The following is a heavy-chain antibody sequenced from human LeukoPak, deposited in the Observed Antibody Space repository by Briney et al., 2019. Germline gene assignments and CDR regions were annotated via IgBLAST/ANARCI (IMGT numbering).Heavy chain of an antibody. Sequence: SETLSLTCTVSGGSISSSSYYWGWIRQPPGKGLEWIGSIYYSGSTYYNPSLKSRVTISVDTSKNQFSLKLSSVTAADTAVYYCARVVAATDYYYGMDVWGQGTTVTVSS. V-gene: IGHV4-39*07. CDR3: ARVVAATDYYYGMDV. J-gene: IGHJ6*02. D-gene: IGHD1-26*01. CDR1: GGSISSSSYY. CDR2: IYYSGST.